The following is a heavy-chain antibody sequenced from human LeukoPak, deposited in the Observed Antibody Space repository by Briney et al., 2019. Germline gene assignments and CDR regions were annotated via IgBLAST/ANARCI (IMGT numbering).Heavy chain of an antibody. CDR3: ARSNQADDY. CDR1: GFTFSNYC. Sequence: HPGGSLRLSCAASGFTFSNYCMHWVRQVPGKGLVWVSRINPGGSSTTYADSVKGRFTISRDNAKNTLYLQMNSLRAEDTAVYYCARSNQADDYWGQGTLVTVSS. CDR2: INPGGSST. V-gene: IGHV3-74*01. J-gene: IGHJ4*02. D-gene: IGHD4-11*01.